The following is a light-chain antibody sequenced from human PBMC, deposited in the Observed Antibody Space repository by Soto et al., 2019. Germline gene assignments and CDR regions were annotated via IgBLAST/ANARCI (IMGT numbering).Light chain of an antibody. CDR2: EVN. CDR1: SSDIGRYNY. CDR3: SSYTSTSTLDV. Sequence: QSALTQPASVSGSPGQSITISCTGTSSDIGRYNYVSWYQQHPGKAPKLMISEVNNRPSGVSDRFSGSKSGNTASLTISGLQAEDEADYYCSSYTSTSTLDVFGAGTKLTVL. J-gene: IGLJ1*01. V-gene: IGLV2-14*01.